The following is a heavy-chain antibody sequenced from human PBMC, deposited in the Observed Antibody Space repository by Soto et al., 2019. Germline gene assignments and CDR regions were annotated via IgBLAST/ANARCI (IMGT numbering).Heavy chain of an antibody. Sequence: QVQLVQSGAEVKKPGSSVKVSCKASGGTFSSYAISWVRQAPGQALEWMGGIIPIFGTANYGQKFQGRVTITADESTSTANMELSSLRSEDTAVDYGERGDYGGKGGRGFDYWGQGTLVTGSS. J-gene: IGHJ4*02. CDR1: GGTFSSYA. V-gene: IGHV1-69*01. CDR3: ERGDYGGKGGRGFDY. CDR2: IIPIFGTA. D-gene: IGHD4-17*01.